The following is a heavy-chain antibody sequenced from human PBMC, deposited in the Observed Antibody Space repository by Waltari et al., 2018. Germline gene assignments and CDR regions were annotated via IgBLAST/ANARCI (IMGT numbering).Heavy chain of an antibody. CDR1: GYSFTSYW. CDR3: ASGGYYDSSGYLDAFDI. Sequence: EVQLVQSGAEVKKPGESLKISCQGSGYSFTSYWIGWVRQMPGKGLEWLGIIYPGESGTGYDPSCQGRVTISADKSISTDYLQWSSLKAADTAMYYCASGGYYDSSGYLDAFDIWGQGTMVTVSS. D-gene: IGHD3-22*01. V-gene: IGHV5-51*01. J-gene: IGHJ3*02. CDR2: IYPGESGT.